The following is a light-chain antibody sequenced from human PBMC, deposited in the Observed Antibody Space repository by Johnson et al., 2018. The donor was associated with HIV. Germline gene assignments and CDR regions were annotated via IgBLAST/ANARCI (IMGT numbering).Light chain of an antibody. Sequence: QSVLTQPPSVSAAPGQKVDISCSGGSANIENNYVSWYQQLTHTAPKLLISDNDKRPSGIPDRFSGSKSGASATLDITGLQTGDEADYYCGTWDNSLNVYVFGTGTKVTVL. V-gene: IGLV1-51*01. CDR3: GTWDNSLNVYV. CDR2: DND. J-gene: IGLJ1*01. CDR1: SANIENNY.